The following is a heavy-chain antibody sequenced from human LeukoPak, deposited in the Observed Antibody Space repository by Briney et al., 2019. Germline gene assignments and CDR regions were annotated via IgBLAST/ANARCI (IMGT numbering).Heavy chain of an antibody. CDR3: ARVLGDTIFGVANTYYFDY. CDR1: GGSFSGYY. D-gene: IGHD3-3*01. Sequence: SETLSLTCAVYGGSFSGYYWSWIRQPPGKGLEWIGEIHHSGSTNYNPSLKSRLTISVDTSKNQFSLKLSSVTAADTAVYYCARVLGDTIFGVANTYYFDYWGQGTLVTASS. V-gene: IGHV4-34*01. J-gene: IGHJ4*02. CDR2: IHHSGST.